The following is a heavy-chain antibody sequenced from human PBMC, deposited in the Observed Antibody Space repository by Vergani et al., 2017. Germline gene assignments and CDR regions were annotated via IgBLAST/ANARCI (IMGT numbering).Heavy chain of an antibody. CDR2: IWYDGSNK. CDR3: ARDGIGEQTGQWGY. V-gene: IGHV3-33*08. CDR1: GFTFSSYG. Sequence: VQLLESGGGLVQPGGSLRLSCAASGFTFSSYGMHWVRQAPGKGLEWVAVIWYDGSNKYYADSVKGRFTISRDNSKNTLYLQMNSLRAEDTAVYYCARDGIGEQTGQWGYWGQGTLVTVSS. J-gene: IGHJ4*02. D-gene: IGHD3-10*01.